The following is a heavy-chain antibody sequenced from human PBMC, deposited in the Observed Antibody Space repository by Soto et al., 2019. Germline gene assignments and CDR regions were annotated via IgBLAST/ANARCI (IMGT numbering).Heavy chain of an antibody. J-gene: IGHJ6*02. V-gene: IGHV2-5*02. CDR3: AHVLVVVANYGMAV. Sequence: QTTLKESGPTLVKPTQTLTLTCTFPGLSLSTNGVGVGWIRQPPVKALEWLALLYRDDAKRYSPSLTSRLTITKDTSKNQVVLTMTNMYPVDTATYYCAHVLVVVANYGMAVWGQGTTVTVSS. D-gene: IGHD2-15*01. CDR1: GLSLSTNGVG. CDR2: LYRDDAK.